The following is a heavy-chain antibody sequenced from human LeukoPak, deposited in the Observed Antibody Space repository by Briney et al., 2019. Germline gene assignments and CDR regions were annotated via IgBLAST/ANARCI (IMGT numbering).Heavy chain of an antibody. CDR3: ARGYYLGSGSFDY. V-gene: IGHV3-30*01. CDR1: GFHFRTYA. CDR2: ISYDGTSE. J-gene: IGHJ4*02. Sequence: PGRSLRLSCAASGFHFRTYAMRWVRQAPGKGLEWMAIISYDGTSEYYADSVKGRFIVSRDNSENTLSLHMNSLRPEDTAVYFCARGYYLGSGSFDYWGQGALVTVSS. D-gene: IGHD3-10*01.